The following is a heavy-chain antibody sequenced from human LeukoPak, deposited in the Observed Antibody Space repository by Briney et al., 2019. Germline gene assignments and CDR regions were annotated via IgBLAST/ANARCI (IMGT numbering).Heavy chain of an antibody. Sequence: GGSLRLSCAASGFTFSSYWMSWVRQAPGKGLEWVANIKQDGSEENYVDSVKGRFTISRDNSKNTLYLQMNSLRAEDTAVYYCARGTNWDYYYYYMDVWGKGTTVTVSS. D-gene: IGHD7-27*01. CDR3: ARGTNWDYYYYYMDV. CDR2: IKQDGSEE. J-gene: IGHJ6*03. CDR1: GFTFSSYW. V-gene: IGHV3-7*03.